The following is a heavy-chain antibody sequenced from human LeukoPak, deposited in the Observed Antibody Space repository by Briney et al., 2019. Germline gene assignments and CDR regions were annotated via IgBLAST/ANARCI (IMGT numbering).Heavy chain of an antibody. V-gene: IGHV4-39*07. CDR1: GVSISSSNSY. J-gene: IGHJ4*02. CDR3: ARDALGDSMGY. CDR2: VSTSGNT. D-gene: IGHD1-26*01. Sequence: SETLSLTCTVSGVSISSSNSYWGWIRQPPGKGLEWIGRVSTSGNTDYNPSLKSRVTMSVDTSKNQFSLKLSSVTAADTAVYYCARDALGDSMGYWGQGTLVTVSS.